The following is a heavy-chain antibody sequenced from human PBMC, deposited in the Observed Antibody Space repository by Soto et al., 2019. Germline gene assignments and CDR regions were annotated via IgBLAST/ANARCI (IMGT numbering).Heavy chain of an antibody. J-gene: IGHJ4*02. CDR2: INHSGST. Sequence: SETLSLTCAVYGGSFSGYYWSWIRQPPGKGLEWIGEINHSGSTNYNPSLKSRVTISVDTSKNQFSLKLSSVTAADTAVYYCARGGGYDYVWGSYRQTRNTYYYDYWGQGTLVTVSS. V-gene: IGHV4-34*01. CDR1: GGSFSGYY. CDR3: ARGGGYDYVWGSYRQTRNTYYYDY. D-gene: IGHD3-16*02.